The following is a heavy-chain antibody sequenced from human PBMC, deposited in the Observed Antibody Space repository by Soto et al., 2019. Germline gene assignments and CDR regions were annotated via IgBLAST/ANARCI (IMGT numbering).Heavy chain of an antibody. V-gene: IGHV3-64D*08. CDR3: VWGSSWYPNY. Sequence: GGSLRLSCSASGFTFSSYAMHWVRQATGKGLEYVSAISSNGGSTYYADSVKGRFTISRDNSKNTLYLQMSSLRAEDTAVYYCVWGSSWYPNYWGQGTLVTVSS. J-gene: IGHJ4*02. D-gene: IGHD6-13*01. CDR2: ISSNGGST. CDR1: GFTFSSYA.